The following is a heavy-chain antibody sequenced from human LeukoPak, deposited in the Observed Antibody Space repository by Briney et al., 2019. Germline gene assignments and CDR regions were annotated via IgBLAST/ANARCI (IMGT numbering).Heavy chain of an antibody. Sequence: YTFTSYAMHWVRQAPGQRLEWMGXINAGNGNTKYSQKFQGRVTITRDTSASTAYMELSSLRSEDTAVYYCARSMVRGVIITRGYFDYWGQGTLVTVSS. CDR3: ARSMVRGVIITRGYFDY. CDR2: INAGNGNT. D-gene: IGHD3-10*01. V-gene: IGHV1-3*01. CDR1: YTFTSYA. J-gene: IGHJ4*02.